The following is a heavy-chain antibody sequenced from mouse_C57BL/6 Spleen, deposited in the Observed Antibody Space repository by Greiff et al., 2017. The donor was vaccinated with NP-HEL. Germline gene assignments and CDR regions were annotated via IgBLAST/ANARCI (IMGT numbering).Heavy chain of an antibody. Sequence: QVHVKQPGAELVKPGASVKLSCKASGYTFTSYWMHWVKQRPGQGLEWIGMIHPNSGSTNYNEKFKSKATLTVDKSSSTAYMQLSSLTSEDSAVYYCARGNWDAMDYWGQGTSVTVSS. CDR1: GYTFTSYW. J-gene: IGHJ4*01. CDR3: ARGNWDAMDY. V-gene: IGHV1-64*01. CDR2: IHPNSGST. D-gene: IGHD4-1*01.